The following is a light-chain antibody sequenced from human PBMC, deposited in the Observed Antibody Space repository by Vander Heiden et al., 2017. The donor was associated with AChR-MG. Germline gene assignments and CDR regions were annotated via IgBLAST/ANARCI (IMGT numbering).Light chain of an antibody. CDR1: SSNIENNY. V-gene: IGLV1-47*01. J-gene: IGLJ3*02. Sequence: QSVLTQPPSASGTPGQRITISCSGSSSNIENNYVCWYQQLPGTAPKLLIFRNDQRPSGVPDRFSGSKSGTSASLAISGLRSDDEADYYCAAWDDSLSGRVFGGGTKLTVL. CDR2: RND. CDR3: AAWDDSLSGRV.